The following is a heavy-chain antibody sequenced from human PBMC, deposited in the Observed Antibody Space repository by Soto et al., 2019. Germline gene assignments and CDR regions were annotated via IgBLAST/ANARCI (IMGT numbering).Heavy chain of an antibody. CDR2: IDPSDSYT. V-gene: IGHV5-10-1*01. J-gene: IGHJ6*02. D-gene: IGHD1-20*01. Sequence: GESLKISCKGSGYSFTSYWISWVRQVPGKGLEWMGRIDPSDSYTNYSPSFQGHVTISADKSISTAYLQWSSLKASDTAMYYCARHAGPITDHTYYYYGMDVWGQGTTVTVSS. CDR1: GYSFTSYW. CDR3: ARHAGPITDHTYYYYGMDV.